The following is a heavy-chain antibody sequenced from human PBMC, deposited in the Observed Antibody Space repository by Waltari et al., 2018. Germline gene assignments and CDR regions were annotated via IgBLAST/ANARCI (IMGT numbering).Heavy chain of an antibody. V-gene: IGHV1-46*01. Sequence: QVQLVQSGAEVKKPGASVKVSCKASGYTFTSYYMHWVRQAPGQGLEWMGIINPSGGSTSYAQKFQGRVTMTRDTSTSTVYMERSSLRSEDTAVYYCAAAGYSSGWPNWFDPWGQGTLVTVSS. CDR2: INPSGGST. CDR3: AAAGYSSGWPNWFDP. J-gene: IGHJ5*02. CDR1: GYTFTSYY. D-gene: IGHD6-19*01.